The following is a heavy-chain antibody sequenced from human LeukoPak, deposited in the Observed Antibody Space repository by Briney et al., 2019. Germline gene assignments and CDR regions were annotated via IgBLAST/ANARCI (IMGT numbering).Heavy chain of an antibody. CDR2: IYPGDSET. J-gene: IGHJ6*03. CDR1: GYSFSNYW. Sequence: GESLKISCKASGYSFSNYWIAWVRQMPGKGPEWMVIIYPGDSETRYNPSFQGQVTISADKSISTAYLQWSSLQASDTALYYCARQADGSNYMYYYFLFMDVWGRGTTVTVSS. CDR3: ARQADGSNYMYYYFLFMDV. D-gene: IGHD3-22*01. V-gene: IGHV5-51*01.